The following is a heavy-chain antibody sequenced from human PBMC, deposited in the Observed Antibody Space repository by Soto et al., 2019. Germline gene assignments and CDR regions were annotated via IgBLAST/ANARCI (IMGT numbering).Heavy chain of an antibody. CDR3: AKVEYSSSWPLGGMDV. CDR2: ISWNSGSI. Sequence: GGSLRLSCAASGFTFDDYAMHWVRQAPGKGLEWVSGISWNSGSIGYADSVKGRFTISRDNAKNSLYLQMNSLRAEDTALYYCAKVEYSSSWPLGGMDVWGQGTTVTVSS. J-gene: IGHJ6*02. V-gene: IGHV3-9*01. D-gene: IGHD6-13*01. CDR1: GFTFDDYA.